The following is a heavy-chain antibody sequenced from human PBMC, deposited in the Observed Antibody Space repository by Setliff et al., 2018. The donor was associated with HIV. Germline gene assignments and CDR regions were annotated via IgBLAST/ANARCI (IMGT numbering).Heavy chain of an antibody. CDR3: ARGLDYYGSGSYLPLGY. CDR2: IYTSGST. J-gene: IGHJ4*02. D-gene: IGHD3-10*01. Sequence: KASETLSLTCTVSGGSISSYYWSWIRQPPGKGLEWIGYIYTSGSTNYNPSLKSRVTISVDTSKNQFSLKLSSVTAADTAVYYCARGLDYYGSGSYLPLGYWGQGTLVTVSS. V-gene: IGHV4-4*09. CDR1: GGSISSYY.